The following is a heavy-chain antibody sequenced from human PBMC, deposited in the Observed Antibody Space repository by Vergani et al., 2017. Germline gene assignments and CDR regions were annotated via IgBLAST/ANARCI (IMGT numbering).Heavy chain of an antibody. CDR2: ISYDGSNK. J-gene: IGHJ6*03. CDR1: GITFSDYA. V-gene: IGHV3-30-3*01. Sequence: VQLVESGGGVVQPGRSLRLSCTVSGITFSDYAFHWVRQAPGKGLEWVAVISYDGSNKYYADSVRGRFTISRDDSKNTLYLQMNSLRAEDTAVYYCAKDHGDYDFWSGSTGYYMDVWGKGTTVTVSS. D-gene: IGHD3-3*01. CDR3: AKDHGDYDFWSGSTGYYMDV.